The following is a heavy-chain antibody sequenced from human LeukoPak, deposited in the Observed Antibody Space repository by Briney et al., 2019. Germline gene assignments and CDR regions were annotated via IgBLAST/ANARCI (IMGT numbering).Heavy chain of an antibody. CDR3: TRLTGYSYGGGGY. CDR2: IRSKANSYAT. Sequence: GGSLRLSCAASGFTFSGSAMHWVRQASGKGLEWVGRIRSKANSYATAYAASVKGRFTISRDDSKNTAYLQMNSLKTEDTAVYYCTRLTGYSYGGGGYWGQGTLVTVSS. CDR1: GFTFSGSA. V-gene: IGHV3-73*01. D-gene: IGHD5-18*01. J-gene: IGHJ4*02.